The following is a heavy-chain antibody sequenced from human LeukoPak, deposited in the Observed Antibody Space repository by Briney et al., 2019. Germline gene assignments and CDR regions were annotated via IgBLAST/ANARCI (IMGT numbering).Heavy chain of an antibody. J-gene: IGHJ4*02. CDR3: ARQKYLRGPDVEYFDY. CDR1: GFTFSDHW. V-gene: IGHV3-74*01. D-gene: IGHD5/OR15-5a*01. CDR2: IKSDGSGA. Sequence: GGSLRLSCVGSGFTFSDHWMHWVRQAPGKGLVWVSRIKSDGSGATYADSVKGRFTISRDNAKNSPYLQMNSLRAEDTAVYYCARQKYLRGPDVEYFDYWGQGTLVTVSS.